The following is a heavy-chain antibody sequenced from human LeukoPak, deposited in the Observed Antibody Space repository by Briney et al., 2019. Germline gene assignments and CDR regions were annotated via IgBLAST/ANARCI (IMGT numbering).Heavy chain of an antibody. CDR2: INWNSGSI. D-gene: IGHD3-10*01. Sequence: GGSLRLSCAASGFTFDDYAMHWVRQAPGKGLEWVSGINWNSGSIGYVDSVKGRFIISRDNAKNSLFMQMNSLRVEDTALYYCAKGVRGILYYAMDVWGQGTTVTVSS. CDR1: GFTFDDYA. J-gene: IGHJ6*02. V-gene: IGHV3-9*01. CDR3: AKGVRGILYYAMDV.